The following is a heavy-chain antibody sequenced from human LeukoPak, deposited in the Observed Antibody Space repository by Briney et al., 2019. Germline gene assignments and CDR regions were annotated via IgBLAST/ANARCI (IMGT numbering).Heavy chain of an antibody. Sequence: GRSLRLSCAASGFTFSSYAMHWVRQAPGKGLEWVAVISYDGSNKYYADSVKGRFTISRDNSKNTLYLQMSSLRAEDAAIYYCAKAYAFVGANFFDYWGQGTLVTVSS. V-gene: IGHV3-30-3*01. CDR1: GFTFSSYA. D-gene: IGHD1-26*01. J-gene: IGHJ4*02. CDR2: ISYDGSNK. CDR3: AKAYAFVGANFFDY.